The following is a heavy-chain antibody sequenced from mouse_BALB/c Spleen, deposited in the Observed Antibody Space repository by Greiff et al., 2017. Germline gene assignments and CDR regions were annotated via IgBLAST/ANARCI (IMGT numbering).Heavy chain of an antibody. CDR1: GFTFSSFG. CDR3: ARERGYYYAMDY. V-gene: IGHV5-17*02. J-gene: IGHJ4*01. CDR2: ISSGSSTI. Sequence: EVKLEESGGGLVQPGGSRKLSCAASGFTFSSFGMHWVRQAPEKGLEWVAYISSGSSTIYYADTVKGRFTISRDNPKNTLFLQMTSLRSEDTAMYYCARERGYYYAMDYWGQGTSVTVSS.